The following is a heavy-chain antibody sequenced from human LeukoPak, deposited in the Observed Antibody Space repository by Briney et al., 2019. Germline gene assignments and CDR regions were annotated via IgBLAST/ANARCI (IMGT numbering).Heavy chain of an antibody. Sequence: GGSLRLSCAASGFTFSSYGMHWVRQAPGKGLEWVAVISYDGSNKYYADSVKGRFTISRDNSKNTLYLQMNSLRAEDTAVYYCARPQDYYDSSGYYALDYWGQGTLVTVSS. CDR2: ISYDGSNK. D-gene: IGHD3-22*01. CDR3: ARPQDYYDSSGYYALDY. J-gene: IGHJ4*02. V-gene: IGHV3-30*03. CDR1: GFTFSSYG.